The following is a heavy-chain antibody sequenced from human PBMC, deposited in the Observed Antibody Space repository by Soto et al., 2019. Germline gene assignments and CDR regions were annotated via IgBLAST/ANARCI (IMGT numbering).Heavy chain of an antibody. CDR3: AREGRHFDY. CDR2: INPIFGTP. V-gene: IGHV1-69*06. J-gene: IGHJ4*02. Sequence: GASVKVSCKASGGTFSSDAISWVRQAPGQGLEWMGGINPIFGTPHYAQKYQGRVTITADTFTNTAYMELTRLTSDDTAVYFCAREGRHFDYWGQGTLVTVSS. CDR1: GGTFSSDA.